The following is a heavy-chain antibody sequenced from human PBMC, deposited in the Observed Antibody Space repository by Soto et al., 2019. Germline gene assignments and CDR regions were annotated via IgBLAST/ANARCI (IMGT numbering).Heavy chain of an antibody. J-gene: IGHJ4*02. V-gene: IGHV3-33*03. CDR3: ATGPRESIWENGRWGIDN. CDR1: GFTFTNYV. Sequence: QVHLVESGGGVVQPGRSLRLSCATSGFTFTNYVMYWVRQTPGKGLEWVANVWYDGRQKWYADLAKGRFTISRDNSEKPVSSKKDRLGSEGQGGIYLATGPRESIWENGRWGIDNWGQGTLVTVSS. D-gene: IGHD3-16*01. CDR2: VWYDGRQK.